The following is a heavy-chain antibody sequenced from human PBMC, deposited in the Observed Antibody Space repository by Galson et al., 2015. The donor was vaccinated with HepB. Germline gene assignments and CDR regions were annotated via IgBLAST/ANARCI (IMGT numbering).Heavy chain of an antibody. CDR1: GFTVSNYY. J-gene: IGHJ4*02. V-gene: IGHV3-53*01. D-gene: IGHD6-19*01. CDR2: IYSGGST. Sequence: SLRLSCAASGFTVSNYYMSWVRQAPGKGLECVSVIYSGGSTYYADSVKGRFTISRDNSKNTLYLQMNSLRAEDTAVYYCVGESGAVAGHWGQGALVTVSS. CDR3: VGESGAVAGH.